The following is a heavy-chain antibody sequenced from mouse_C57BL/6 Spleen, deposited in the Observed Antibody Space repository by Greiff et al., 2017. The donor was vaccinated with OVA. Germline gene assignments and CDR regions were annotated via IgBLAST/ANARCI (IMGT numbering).Heavy chain of an antibody. D-gene: IGHD3-2*02. V-gene: IGHV3-6*01. CDR3: ASPLDSSGYWFAY. CDR2: ISYDGSN. Sequence: EVKLLESGPGLVKPSQSLSLTCSVTGYSITSGYYWNWIRQFPGNKLEWMGYISYDGSNNYNPSLKNRISITRDTSKNQFFLKLNSVTTEDTATYYCASPLDSSGYWFAYWGQGTLVTVSA. CDR1: GYSITSGYY. J-gene: IGHJ3*01.